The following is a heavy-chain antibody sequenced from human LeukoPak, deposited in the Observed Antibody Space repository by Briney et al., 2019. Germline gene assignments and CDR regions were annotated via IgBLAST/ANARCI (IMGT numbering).Heavy chain of an antibody. D-gene: IGHD6-13*01. Sequence: SETLSLTCTVSGGSISSYYWSWIRQPAGKGLEWIGRIYTSGSTNYNPSLKSRVTMSVDTSKNQFSLKLSSVTAADTAVYYCARDLRRGSSSWYASGGDYWGQGTLVTVSS. CDR2: IYTSGST. J-gene: IGHJ4*02. V-gene: IGHV4-4*07. CDR1: GGSISSYY. CDR3: ARDLRRGSSSWYASGGDY.